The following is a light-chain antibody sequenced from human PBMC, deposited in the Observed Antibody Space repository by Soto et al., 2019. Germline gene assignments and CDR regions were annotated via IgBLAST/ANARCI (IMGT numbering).Light chain of an antibody. CDR1: QSVSNNY. Sequence: EIVLTQSPCTLSLSPGERATLSCSVSQSVSNNYLAWYQQKPGQAPRLLIYGASSRATGIPDRFSGSGSGTDFTLTISRLEPEDFAVYYCQQYGSSLITFGQGTRLEI. CDR2: GAS. V-gene: IGKV3-20*01. CDR3: QQYGSSLIT. J-gene: IGKJ5*01.